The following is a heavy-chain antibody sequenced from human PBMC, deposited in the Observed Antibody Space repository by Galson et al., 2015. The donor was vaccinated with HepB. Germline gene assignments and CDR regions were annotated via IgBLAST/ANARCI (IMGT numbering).Heavy chain of an antibody. J-gene: IGHJ6*03. CDR1: GGTFSSYA. V-gene: IGHV1-69*04. CDR3: ASTENDFWSGYSPPRYYYYYMDV. CDR2: IIPILGIA. Sequence: SVKVSCKASGGTFSSYAISWVRQAPGQGLEWMGRIIPILGIANYAQKFQGRVTITADKSTSTAYMELSSLRSEDTAVYYCASTENDFWSGYSPPRYYYYYMDVWGKGTTVTVSS. D-gene: IGHD3-3*01.